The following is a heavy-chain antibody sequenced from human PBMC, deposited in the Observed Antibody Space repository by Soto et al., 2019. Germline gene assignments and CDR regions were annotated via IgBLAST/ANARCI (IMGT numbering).Heavy chain of an antibody. CDR2: ISAYNGNT. Sequence: GASLKVSCKSSGYTFTNFGISWVRQAPGQGLEWMGWISAYNGNTNYAQNFQGRVTMTTDTSTSTAYMELRSLRSDDTAVYYCAGSSGWSDFDYWGQGTLVTVSS. D-gene: IGHD6-19*01. CDR3: AGSSGWSDFDY. V-gene: IGHV1-18*01. J-gene: IGHJ4*02. CDR1: GYTFTNFG.